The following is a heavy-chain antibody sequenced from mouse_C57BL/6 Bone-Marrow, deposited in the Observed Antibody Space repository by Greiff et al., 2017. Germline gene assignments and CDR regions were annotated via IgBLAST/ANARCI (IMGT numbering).Heavy chain of an antibody. CDR2: ISSGGSYT. CDR3: ARRGPVYALDY. CDR1: GFTFSSYG. V-gene: IGHV5-6*02. Sequence: EVMLVESGGDLVKPGGSLKLSCAASGFTFSSYGMSWVRQTPDKRLEWVATISSGGSYTYYPASVKGRFTISRDNAKNTLYLQMSSLKSEDTAMYYCARRGPVYALDYWGQGTSVTVSS. J-gene: IGHJ4*01.